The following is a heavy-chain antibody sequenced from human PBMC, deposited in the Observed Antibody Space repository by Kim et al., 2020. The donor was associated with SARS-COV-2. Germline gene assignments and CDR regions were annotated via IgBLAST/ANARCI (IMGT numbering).Heavy chain of an antibody. D-gene: IGHD3-10*01. CDR2: VSYNGGGT. CDR3: AKKKDGELSLDY. V-gene: IGHV3-23*01. Sequence: GGSLRLSCAASGFTFNTDGMAWVRQAPGKGLGWVSTVSYNGGGTNYADSVKGRFAISRDNSKNTLYVQKNSLRAEATAVFYCAKKKDGELSLDYWGQGTL. J-gene: IGHJ4*02. CDR1: GFTFNTDG.